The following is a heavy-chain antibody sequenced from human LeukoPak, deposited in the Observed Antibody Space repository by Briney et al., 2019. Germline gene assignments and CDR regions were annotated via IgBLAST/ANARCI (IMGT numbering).Heavy chain of an antibody. J-gene: IGHJ4*02. Sequence: ASVKVSCKASGYTFTGYYMHWVRQAPGQGLEWMGWINPNSGGTNYAQKFQGRVTMTRDTSISTACMELSRLRSDDTAVYYCARVIKRSSWYKYFDYWGQGTLVTVSS. D-gene: IGHD6-13*01. CDR2: INPNSGGT. CDR1: GYTFTGYY. CDR3: ARVIKRSSWYKYFDY. V-gene: IGHV1-2*02.